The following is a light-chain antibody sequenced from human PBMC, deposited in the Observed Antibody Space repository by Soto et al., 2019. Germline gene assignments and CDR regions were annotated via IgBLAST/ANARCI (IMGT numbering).Light chain of an antibody. Sequence: EIVMTQSPATLSVSPGERATLSCRASQSVSSNLAWYQQKSGQTPRLLFYGASTRATDIPARFSGSGSGTEFTLSISSLQSEDFAVYYCQQYDNWPLTFGGGTKVEIK. J-gene: IGKJ4*01. CDR2: GAS. CDR3: QQYDNWPLT. CDR1: QSVSSN. V-gene: IGKV3-15*01.